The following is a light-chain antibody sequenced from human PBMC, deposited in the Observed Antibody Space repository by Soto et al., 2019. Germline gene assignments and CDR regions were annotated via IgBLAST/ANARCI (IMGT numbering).Light chain of an antibody. CDR1: QSIGSY. V-gene: IGKV3-11*01. Sequence: ENVLTQFPATLSLSPGERATLSCRASQSIGSYLAWYQQKPGQAPRLLIYDASNRATGIPARFSGSGSEPDFTLTIDSLEPEDFAIYYCQQRNFWPLTFGPGTRVEIK. CDR2: DAS. J-gene: IGKJ3*01. CDR3: QQRNFWPLT.